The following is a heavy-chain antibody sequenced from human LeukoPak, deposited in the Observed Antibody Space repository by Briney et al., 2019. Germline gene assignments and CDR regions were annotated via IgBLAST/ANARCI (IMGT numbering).Heavy chain of an antibody. D-gene: IGHD1/OR15-1a*01. J-gene: IGHJ4*02. CDR1: GGSINTYF. V-gene: IGHV4-59*01. CDR3: VSQLGGTTFH. CDR2: VYCNGIT. Sequence: PSETLSLTCTVSGGSINTYFWSWIRQPPGKGLEWIGYVYCNGITNYNPSLKSRVSISLDTSKNQFSLRLNSVTAAETAVYYCVSQLGGTTFHWGQGTLVTVSS.